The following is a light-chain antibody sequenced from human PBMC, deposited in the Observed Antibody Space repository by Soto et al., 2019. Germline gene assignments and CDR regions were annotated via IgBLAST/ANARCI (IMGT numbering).Light chain of an antibody. J-gene: IGKJ3*01. CDR1: QSVDSSY. CDR2: GAS. V-gene: IGKV3-20*01. Sequence: EIVLTQSPGTLSLSPGERATLSCRASQSVDSSYLAWYQQKPGQAPRLLIYGASSRATGIPDRFSGSGSGTDFTRTISRLEPEDFAVYYCQQFGSTFTFGPGTKVDIK. CDR3: QQFGSTFT.